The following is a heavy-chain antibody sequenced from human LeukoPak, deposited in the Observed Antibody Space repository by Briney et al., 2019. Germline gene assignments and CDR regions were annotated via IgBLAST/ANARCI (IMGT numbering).Heavy chain of an antibody. V-gene: IGHV3-21*01. J-gene: IGHJ4*02. Sequence: GGSLRLSCAASGFTFSSYSMNWVRQAPGKGLEWVSSISSSSSYIYYADSVKGRFTISRDNAKNSLYLQMNSLRAEDTAVYYCAGSVIPAVRSDYWGQGTLVTVSS. CDR2: ISSSSSYI. CDR3: AGSVIPAVRSDY. CDR1: GFTFSSYS. D-gene: IGHD2-2*01.